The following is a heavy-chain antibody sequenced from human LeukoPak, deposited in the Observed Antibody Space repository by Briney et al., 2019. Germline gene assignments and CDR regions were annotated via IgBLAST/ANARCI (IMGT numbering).Heavy chain of an antibody. CDR1: GFTFSSYS. J-gene: IGHJ4*02. CDR2: ISSSSSYI. D-gene: IGHD1-26*01. V-gene: IGHV3-21*01. Sequence: GGSLRLSCAASGFTFSSYSMNWVRQAPGKGLEWFSSISSSSSYIYYSDSVKGRFTISRDNAKNSLYLQMNSLRAEDTAVYYCARGGGGSYYHLLDYWGQGTLVTVSS. CDR3: ARGGGGSYYHLLDY.